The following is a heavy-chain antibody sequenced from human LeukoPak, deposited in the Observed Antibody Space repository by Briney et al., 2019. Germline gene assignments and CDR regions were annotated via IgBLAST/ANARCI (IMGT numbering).Heavy chain of an antibody. CDR1: GGSISSSNW. Sequence: PSGTLSLTCAVSGGSISSSNWWSWVRQPRGKGLEWIGEIYHSGSTNYNPSLKSRVIISVDKSKNQFSLNLTSVTAADTAVYYCARREGELRYFDWLTPRDWGQGTLVTVSS. CDR3: ARREGELRYFDWLTPRD. J-gene: IGHJ4*02. CDR2: IYHSGST. V-gene: IGHV4-4*02. D-gene: IGHD3-9*01.